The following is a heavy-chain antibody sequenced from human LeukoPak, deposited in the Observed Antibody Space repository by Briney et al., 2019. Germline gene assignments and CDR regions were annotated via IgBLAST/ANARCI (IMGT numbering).Heavy chain of an antibody. D-gene: IGHD3-22*01. CDR2: IYDSGSA. Sequence: PSETLSLTCTVSSGSVSGGSYYWNWIRQPPGKGLEWIGYIYDSGSANYNPSLESRVTISIDTSKNQFSLKLSSVTAADTAVYYCARDEDNSGRYYYYMDVWGKGTTVTVSS. J-gene: IGHJ6*03. V-gene: IGHV4-61*01. CDR3: ARDEDNSGRYYYYMDV. CDR1: SGSVSGGSYY.